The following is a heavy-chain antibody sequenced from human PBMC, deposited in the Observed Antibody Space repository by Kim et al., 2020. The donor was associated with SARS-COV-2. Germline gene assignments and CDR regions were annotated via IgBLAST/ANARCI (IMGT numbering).Heavy chain of an antibody. CDR1: GYSFTSIPNYW. J-gene: IGHJ5*02. Sequence: GESLKISCRASGYSFTSIPNYWITWVRQMPGKGLEWMGRIDPTDSYTRYSPSFQGHVTISADKSISTAYLQWSSLKASDTAIYYCAREETGTTLNWFDPWGQGTLVTVSS. CDR2: IDPTDSYT. D-gene: IGHD1-7*01. CDR3: AREETGTTLNWFDP. V-gene: IGHV5-10-1*01.